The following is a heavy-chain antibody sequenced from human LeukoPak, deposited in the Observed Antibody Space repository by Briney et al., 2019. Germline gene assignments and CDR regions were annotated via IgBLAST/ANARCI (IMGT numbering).Heavy chain of an antibody. CDR1: GFPFSIYE. Sequence: GGSLRLSCAVSGFPFSIYEMNWVRQAPGKGLEWASNIASSGTPRYYADSVKGRFSISRDNAKNSLYLQMNSLRAEDTAVYYCALLAVASDFDYWGQGALVTVSS. J-gene: IGHJ4*02. V-gene: IGHV3-48*03. D-gene: IGHD6-19*01. CDR3: ALLAVASDFDY. CDR2: IASSGTPR.